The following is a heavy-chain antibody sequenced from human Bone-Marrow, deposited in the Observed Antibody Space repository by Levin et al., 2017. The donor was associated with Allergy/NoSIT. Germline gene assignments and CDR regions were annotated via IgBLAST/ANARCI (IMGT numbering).Heavy chain of an antibody. J-gene: IGHJ6*02. CDR2: ISYDGSNK. CDR3: AKDLGPITIFGVVIIWYYDYGMDV. V-gene: IGHV3-30*18. Sequence: GESLKISCAASGFTFSSYGMHWVRQAPGKGLEWVAVISYDGSNKYYADSVKGRFTISRDNSKNTLYLQMNSLRAEDTAVYYCAKDLGPITIFGVVIIWYYDYGMDVWGQGTTVTVSS. CDR1: GFTFSSYG. D-gene: IGHD3-3*01.